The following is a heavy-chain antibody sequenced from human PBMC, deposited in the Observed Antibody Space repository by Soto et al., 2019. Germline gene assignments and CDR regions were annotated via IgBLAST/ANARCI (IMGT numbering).Heavy chain of an antibody. CDR3: ASSPLWLDFWSGYYEGEGFDI. D-gene: IGHD3-3*01. V-gene: IGHV4-34*01. J-gene: IGHJ3*02. CDR2: INHSGSS. Sequence: SETLSLTCAVYGGSFSGFYWSWIRQPPGKGLEWIGEINHSGSSNYNPSLKSRVTISLDTSKNQFSLKLSSVTAADTAVYYCASSPLWLDFWSGYYEGEGFDIWGQGTMVTVSS. CDR1: GGSFSGFY.